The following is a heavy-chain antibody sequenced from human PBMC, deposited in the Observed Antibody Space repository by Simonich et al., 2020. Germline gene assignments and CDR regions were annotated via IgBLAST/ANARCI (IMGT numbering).Heavy chain of an antibody. V-gene: IGHV4-34*01. CDR3: ARHLQLGPFDY. Sequence: QVQLQQWGAGLLKPSETLSLTCAVYGGSFSGYYWRWIRQHPGKGLGWIGKINPSGSTNYNPSLKSRVTISVDTSKNQFSLKLSSVTAADTAVYYCARHLQLGPFDYWGQGTLVTVSS. CDR2: INPSGST. J-gene: IGHJ4*02. CDR1: GGSFSGYY. D-gene: IGHD1-1*01.